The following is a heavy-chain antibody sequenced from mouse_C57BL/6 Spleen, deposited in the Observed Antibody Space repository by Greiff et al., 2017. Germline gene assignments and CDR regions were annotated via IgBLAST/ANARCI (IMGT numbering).Heavy chain of an antibody. CDR3: ARYNYYGSSPFAY. Sequence: QVQLQQSGAELARPGASVKLSCKASGYTFTSYGISWVKQRTGQGLEWIGEIYARSGNTYYIEKFKGKATLTADKSSSTAYMALRSLTSEDSAVYFFARYNYYGSSPFAYWGQGTLVTVSA. CDR1: GYTFTSYG. J-gene: IGHJ3*01. D-gene: IGHD1-1*01. V-gene: IGHV1-81*01. CDR2: IYARSGNT.